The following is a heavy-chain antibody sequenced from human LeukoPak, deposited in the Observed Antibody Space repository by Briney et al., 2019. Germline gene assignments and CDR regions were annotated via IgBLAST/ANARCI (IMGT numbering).Heavy chain of an antibody. V-gene: IGHV3-21*01. CDR3: ARGRDHYDILTGYYKGRYFDY. Sequence: SGGSLRLSCAASGFIVSTNYMSWVRQAPGKGLEWVSSISSSSSYIYYADSVKGRFTISRDNAKNSLYLQMNSLRAEDTAVYYCARGRDHYDILTGYYKGRYFDYWGQGTLVTVSS. D-gene: IGHD3-9*01. J-gene: IGHJ4*02. CDR2: ISSSSSYI. CDR1: GFIVSTNY.